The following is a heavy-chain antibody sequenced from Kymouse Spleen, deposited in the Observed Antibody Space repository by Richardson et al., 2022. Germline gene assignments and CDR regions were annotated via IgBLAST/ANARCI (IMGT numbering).Heavy chain of an antibody. CDR1: GGSISSSNW. Sequence: QVQLQESGPGLVKPSGTLSLTCAVSGGSISSSNWWSWVRQPPGKGLEWIGEIYHSGSTNYNPSLKSRVTISVDKSKNQFSLKLSSVTAADTAVYYCARYYYDILTGYPYYYYYGMDVWGQGTTVTVSS. V-gene: IGHV4-4*02. J-gene: IGHJ6*02. D-gene: IGHD3-9*01. CDR3: ARYYYDILTGYPYYYYYGMDV. CDR2: IYHSGST.